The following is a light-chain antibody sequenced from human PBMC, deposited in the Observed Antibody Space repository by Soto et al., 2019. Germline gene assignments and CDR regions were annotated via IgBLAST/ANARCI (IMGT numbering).Light chain of an antibody. CDR2: DAS. J-gene: IGKJ1*01. CDR1: QSISTW. V-gene: IGKV1-5*01. Sequence: IQMTQSPSTLSASEGDRVTITCRASQSISTWLAWYQQKPGKAPKLLIYDASTLESGVPSRFSGSGSGTEFTLTISSLQPDDFATYYCQHCYNCGTFGQGTKVDIK. CDR3: QHCYNCGT.